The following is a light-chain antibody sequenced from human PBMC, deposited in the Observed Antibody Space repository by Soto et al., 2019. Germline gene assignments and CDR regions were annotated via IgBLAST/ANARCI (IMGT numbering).Light chain of an antibody. J-gene: IGKJ1*01. CDR1: QSISSW. CDR2: KAS. CDR3: QHYNSYSEA. V-gene: IGKV1-5*03. Sequence: DIQMTPSPSPLSSSLGDRVTITCPASQSISSWLAWYQQKPGKAPKLLIYKASTLKSGVPSRFSGSGSGTEFTLTISSLQPDDFATYYCQHYNSYSEAFGQGTKVDIK.